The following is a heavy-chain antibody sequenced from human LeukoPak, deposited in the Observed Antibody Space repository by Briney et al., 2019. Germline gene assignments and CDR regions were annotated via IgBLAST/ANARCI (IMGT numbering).Heavy chain of an antibody. Sequence: SETLSLTCNVSGASIRSYYWSWIRQPAGKGLEWIGHIYSSGSTNYNPSLQSRVTLSLDTSKNQFSLKLSSVTAADTAVYYCARGRTATLTDYWGQGILVTVSS. CDR2: IYSSGST. CDR1: GASIRSYY. CDR3: ARGRTATLTDY. V-gene: IGHV4-4*07. J-gene: IGHJ4*02. D-gene: IGHD5-24*01.